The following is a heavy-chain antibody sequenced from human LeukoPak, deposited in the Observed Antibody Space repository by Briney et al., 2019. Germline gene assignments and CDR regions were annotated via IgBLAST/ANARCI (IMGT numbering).Heavy chain of an antibody. CDR1: GGTFNNPA. CDR2: IMPLFGTA. V-gene: IGHV1-69*05. CDR3: ARDVHGDYGSGWFDP. J-gene: IGHJ5*02. D-gene: IGHD4-17*01. Sequence: SVKVSCKTSGGTFNNPAISWVRQAPGQGLEWLGGIMPLFGTAGCAQKFQGRVTITKDESTRTVYLELTSLTSGDTAVYYCARDVHGDYGSGWFDPWGQGTLVSVSS.